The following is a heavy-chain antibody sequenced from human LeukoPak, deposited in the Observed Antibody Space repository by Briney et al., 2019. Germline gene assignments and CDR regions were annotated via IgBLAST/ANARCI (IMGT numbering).Heavy chain of an antibody. D-gene: IGHD6-6*01. CDR3: ARHFAYSSSSYFDY. J-gene: IGHJ4*02. V-gene: IGHV4-59*08. CDR1: GGSVSSSC. CDR2: VYYTWST. Sequence: PSETLSPTCTLSGGSVSSSCWSWVRQPPGKGLEWLGYVYYTWSTNYNPSLKSRVTMFEDKSKNQFSLRLSSVTVADTAVYYCARHFAYSSSSYFDYWGQGSQVSVCS.